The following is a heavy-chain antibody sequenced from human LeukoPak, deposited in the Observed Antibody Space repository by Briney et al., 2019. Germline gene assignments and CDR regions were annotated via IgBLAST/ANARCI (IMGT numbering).Heavy chain of an antibody. CDR3: ARDSRGYSGFEPLDY. CDR1: GFTFSSYS. D-gene: IGHD5-12*01. CDR2: ISSSSNYI. J-gene: IGHJ4*02. V-gene: IGHV3-21*01. Sequence: PGGSLRLSCAASGFTFSSYSMNWVRQAPGKGLEWVSSISSSSNYIYYADSVKGRFTISRDNAKNSLYLQMNSLRGEDTAVYYCARDSRGYSGFEPLDYWGQGTLVTVSS.